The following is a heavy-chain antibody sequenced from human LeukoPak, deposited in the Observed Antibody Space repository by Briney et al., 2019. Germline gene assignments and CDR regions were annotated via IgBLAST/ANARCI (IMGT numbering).Heavy chain of an antibody. J-gene: IGHJ5*02. CDR3: ARGQQLVHSDWFDP. D-gene: IGHD6-13*01. Sequence: ASVKASCKASGYTFTSYGISWVRQAPGQGLEWMGWISAYNGNTNYAQKLQGRVTMTTDTSTSTAYMELRSLRSDDTAVYYCARGQQLVHSDWFDPWGQGTLVTVSS. CDR1: GYTFTSYG. V-gene: IGHV1-18*01. CDR2: ISAYNGNT.